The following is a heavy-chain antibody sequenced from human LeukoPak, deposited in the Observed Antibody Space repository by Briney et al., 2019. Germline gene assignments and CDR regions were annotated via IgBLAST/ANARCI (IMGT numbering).Heavy chain of an antibody. D-gene: IGHD5-18*01. CDR2: IFPTSREI. CDR1: GFTFSSFA. CDR3: ATYRQVMLPFES. J-gene: IGHJ4*02. Sequence: PGGSLRLSCAASGFTFSSFAMIWVRQPPGKGLEWVSSIFPTSREIHYADSVRGRFTISRDNSKNTLSLQMNSLRAEDTAIYYCATYRQVMLPFESWGQGTLVSVSS. V-gene: IGHV3-23*01.